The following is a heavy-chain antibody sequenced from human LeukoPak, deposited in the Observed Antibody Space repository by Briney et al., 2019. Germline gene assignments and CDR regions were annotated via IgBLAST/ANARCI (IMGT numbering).Heavy chain of an antibody. CDR3: ARSSDYYNSGSFAPAFDI. CDR1: GGSLSNGRHY. Sequence: PSETLSLTCTVSGGSLSNGRHYWSWIRQHPEKGLEWIAYIFYSGNTYYSPSLKSRVTISVDTSKNQFSLKLSSVTAADTAVYYCARSSDYYNSGSFAPAFDIWGQGTLVTVSS. V-gene: IGHV4-31*03. CDR2: IFYSGNT. J-gene: IGHJ3*02. D-gene: IGHD3-10*01.